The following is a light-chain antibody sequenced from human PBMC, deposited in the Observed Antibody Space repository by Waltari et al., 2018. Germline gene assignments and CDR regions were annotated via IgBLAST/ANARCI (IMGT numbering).Light chain of an antibody. CDR3: SSYTMTSATA. V-gene: IGLV2-14*01. CDR2: EVS. J-gene: IGLJ1*01. CDR1: SGDTGGYNH. Sequence: QSALTQPASVSGSPGQSITIYCTGTSGDTGGYNHVSWYQQYPGKAPKLIIFEVSYRPSGVSHRFSASKSGNTASLTISGLQAEDEAHYYCSSYTMTSATAFGTGTKVTVL.